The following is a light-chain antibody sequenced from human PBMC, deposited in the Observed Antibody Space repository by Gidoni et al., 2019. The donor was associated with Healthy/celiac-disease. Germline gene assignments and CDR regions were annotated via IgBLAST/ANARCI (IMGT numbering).Light chain of an antibody. CDR1: QPVSGNF. V-gene: IGKV3-20*01. CDR3: QQYGASPLT. J-gene: IGKJ4*02. CDR2: DTS. Sequence: MILKQSTGTLSASPGVRATLFCRATQPVSGNFLAWYQQKPGQPPSLLIYDTSSMATGVPDRFSGSGSGTDFSLLISRLQTEDSALYYCQQYGASPLTFGGGTRVEI.